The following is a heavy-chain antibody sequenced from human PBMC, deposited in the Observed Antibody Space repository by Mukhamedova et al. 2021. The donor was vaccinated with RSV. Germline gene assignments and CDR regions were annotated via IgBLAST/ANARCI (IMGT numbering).Heavy chain of an antibody. Sequence: GQAPGQGLEWMGWINXNSGGTNYAQKFQGWVTMTRDTSISTAYMELSRLRSDDTAVYYCAMSQYCSSTSCSDDAFDIWGQGTMVTV. J-gene: IGHJ3*02. D-gene: IGHD2-2*01. V-gene: IGHV1-2*04. CDR3: AMSQYCSSTSCSDDAFDI. CDR2: INXNSGGT.